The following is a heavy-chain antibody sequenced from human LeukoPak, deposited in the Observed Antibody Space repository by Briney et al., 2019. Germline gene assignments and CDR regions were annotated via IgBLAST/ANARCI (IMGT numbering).Heavy chain of an antibody. V-gene: IGHV3-7*03. CDR3: AKEGRSLQTY. CDR2: IKEDGTET. CDR1: GFMFSSNW. Sequence: GGSLRLSCAASGFMFSSNWMSWVRLAPGKGLEWVANIKEDGTETYYVDSVKGRFTISRDNAKNSLYLQMNSLRVEDTAVYYCAKEGRSLQTYWGQGTRVTVSS. J-gene: IGHJ4*02. D-gene: IGHD5-24*01.